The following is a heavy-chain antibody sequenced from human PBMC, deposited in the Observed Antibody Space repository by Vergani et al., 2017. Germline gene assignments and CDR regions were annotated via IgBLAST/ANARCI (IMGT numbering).Heavy chain of an antibody. V-gene: IGHV4-4*07. D-gene: IGHD3-16*01. CDR2: LCPSGST. CDR3: ARGKGDNWYFDL. J-gene: IGHJ2*01. Sequence: QVQMQELGPGLVKTSETLSLTCSASGAPISYWCWCWLRQPAGKGLEWIGRLCPSGSTNYKPSLKSRVTMSIDTSKNQFSLKLTSVTAADPAGYYCARGKGDNWYFDLWGRGTLVTVSS. CDR1: GAPISYWC.